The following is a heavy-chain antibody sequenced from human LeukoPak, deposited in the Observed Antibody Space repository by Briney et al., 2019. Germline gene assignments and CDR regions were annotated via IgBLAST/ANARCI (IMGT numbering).Heavy chain of an antibody. V-gene: IGHV5-51*01. CDR3: ARQPIRGVNTFDY. CDR2: IYPVDSDT. CDR1: GYSFTSYW. J-gene: IGHJ4*02. Sequence: GESLKISCKGSGYSFTSYWIGWVRQMPGKGLEWMGIIYPVDSDTRYRPSFQGQVTISADKSISTAYLQWSSLKASDTAMYHCARQPIRGVNTFDYWGQGTLVTVSS. D-gene: IGHD3-10*01.